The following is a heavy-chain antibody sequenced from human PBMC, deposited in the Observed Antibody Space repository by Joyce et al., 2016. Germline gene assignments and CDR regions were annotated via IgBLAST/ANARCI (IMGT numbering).Heavy chain of an antibody. V-gene: IGHV4-61*01. J-gene: IGHJ6*02. D-gene: IGHD3-10*01. CDR3: ATSLPSRVGGFQFFGMDV. Sequence: HLQESGPGLVKPSETLSLTCTISGDSFSDTSYYWTWIRQPPGKGLEWLGFMYTSETTHYHPSLGGRLSISAGAAKKQFSLRLTSVTSADTAVYYCATSLPSRVGGFQFFGMDVWGQGTTVIVS. CDR2: MYTSETT. CDR1: GDSFSDTSYY.